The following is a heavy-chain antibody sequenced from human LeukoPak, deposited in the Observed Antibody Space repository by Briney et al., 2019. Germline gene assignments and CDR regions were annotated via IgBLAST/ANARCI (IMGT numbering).Heavy chain of an antibody. V-gene: IGHV4-59*01. CDR1: GGSISSYY. D-gene: IGHD3-22*01. J-gene: IGHJ4*02. CDR2: IYYSGST. Sequence: SETLSLTCTVSGGSISSYYWSWIRQPPGKGLEWIGYIYYSGSTNYNPSLKSRVTISVDTSKNQFSLKLSSVTAADTAVYYCARVRYYYDSSGYYEAAFDIWGQGTQVTVSS. CDR3: ARVRYYYDSSGYYEAAFDI.